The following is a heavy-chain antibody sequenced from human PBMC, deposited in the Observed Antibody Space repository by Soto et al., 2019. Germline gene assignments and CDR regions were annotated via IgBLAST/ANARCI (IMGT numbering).Heavy chain of an antibody. V-gene: IGHV3-23*01. J-gene: IGHJ4*02. Sequence: EVQLLDSGEGVLQPGGSLRLACAASGFTFRNYPMSCFRQAPGKGLEWVSTISGRGDSADYADYVKGRSTISRDNSKNTVYLQMNSLRAEDTSLSYCTNGSRGYCGGINFPTKPYFHYLCQGTLVTVST. D-gene: IGHD2-15*01. CDR3: TNGSRGYCGGINFPTKPYFHY. CDR1: GFTFRNYP. CDR2: ISGRGDSA.